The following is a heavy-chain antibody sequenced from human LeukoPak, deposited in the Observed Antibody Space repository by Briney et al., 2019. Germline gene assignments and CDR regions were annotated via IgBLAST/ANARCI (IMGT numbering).Heavy chain of an antibody. CDR3: ARDWRTNSFDY. J-gene: IGHJ4*02. CDR1: EFTFTTYG. Sequence: GGSLRLSCAASEFTFTTYGMHWVRQAPGKGLEWVAFIYYDGSNIYYADYVKGRFTISRDISKNTLYLQMDSLRAEDTAIYYCARDWRTNSFDYWGQGTLVTVSS. V-gene: IGHV3-33*01. CDR2: IYYDGSNI. D-gene: IGHD1-1*01.